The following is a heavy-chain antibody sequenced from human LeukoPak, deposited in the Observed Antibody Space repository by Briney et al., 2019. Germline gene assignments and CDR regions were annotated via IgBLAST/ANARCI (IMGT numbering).Heavy chain of an antibody. D-gene: IGHD3-22*01. CDR1: GYTFTGYY. CDR2: VNPNSGGT. Sequence: GASVKVSCKASGYTFTGYYMHWVRQAPGQGLVWMGWVNPNSGGTNYAQKFQGWVTMTRDTSISTAYMELSRLRSDDTAVYYCTRDFYFYDSSGYFDYWGQGTLVTVSS. CDR3: TRDFYFYDSSGYFDY. J-gene: IGHJ4*02. V-gene: IGHV1-2*04.